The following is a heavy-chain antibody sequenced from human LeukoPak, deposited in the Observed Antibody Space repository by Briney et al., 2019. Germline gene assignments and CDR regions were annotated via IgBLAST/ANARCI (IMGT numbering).Heavy chain of an antibody. V-gene: IGHV4-31*03. CDR1: GGSISRSGYY. D-gene: IGHD6-6*01. CDR2: IYYSGST. Sequence: SQTLSLTCTVSGGSISRSGYYWSWIRQHPGKGLEWIGYIYYSGSTYYNPSLKSRVTISVDTSKNQFSLKLSSVTAADTAVYYCARDLRSSSSSGINYYGMDVWGQGTTVTVSS. J-gene: IGHJ6*02. CDR3: ARDLRSSSSSGINYYGMDV.